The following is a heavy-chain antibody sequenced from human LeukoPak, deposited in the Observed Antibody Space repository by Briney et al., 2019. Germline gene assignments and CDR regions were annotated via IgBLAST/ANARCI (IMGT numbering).Heavy chain of an antibody. CDR3: AKDSDYYDSSGYYEY. J-gene: IGHJ4*02. CDR1: GFTFSSYG. V-gene: IGHV3-30*02. CDR2: IRYDGSNK. D-gene: IGHD3-22*01. Sequence: GGSLRLSCAASGFTFSSYGMHWVRQAPGKGLEWVAFIRYDGSNKYYADSVKGRFTISRDNSENTLYLQMNSLRAEDTAVYYCAKDSDYYDSSGYYEYWGQGTLVTVSS.